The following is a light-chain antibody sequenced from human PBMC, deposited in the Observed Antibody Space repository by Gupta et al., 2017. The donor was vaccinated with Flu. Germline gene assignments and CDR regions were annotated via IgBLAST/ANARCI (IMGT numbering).Light chain of an antibody. Sequence: QSALTQPAPVSVSPGQSITTYCTGTSPSVGGYNLVSWYQQPPGKVPKLLNCEDTGGPSGVCFCFSASSSATTATMTVTGREAEDEYYDSCYSRTGNVVFGGGTKLTVL. CDR2: EDT. J-gene: IGLJ2*01. CDR3: YSRTGNVV. CDR1: SPSVGGYNL. V-gene: IGLV2-23*01.